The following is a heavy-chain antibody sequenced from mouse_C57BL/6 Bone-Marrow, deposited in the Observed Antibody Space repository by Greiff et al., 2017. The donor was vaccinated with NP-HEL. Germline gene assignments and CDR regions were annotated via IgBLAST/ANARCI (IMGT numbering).Heavy chain of an antibody. J-gene: IGHJ2*01. D-gene: IGHD2-4*01. Sequence: EVQLVESGGDLVKPGGSLKLSCAASGFTFSSYGMSWVRQTPDKRLEWVATISSGGSYTYYPDSLKGRFTISRDNAKNTLYLQMSSLKSEDTAMYYCARRRIYYDYDDYWGQGTTLTVSS. CDR1: GFTFSSYG. CDR2: ISSGGSYT. CDR3: ARRRIYYDYDDY. V-gene: IGHV5-6*01.